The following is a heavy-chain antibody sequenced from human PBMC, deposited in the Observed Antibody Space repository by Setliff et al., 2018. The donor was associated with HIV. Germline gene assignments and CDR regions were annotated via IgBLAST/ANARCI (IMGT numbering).Heavy chain of an antibody. Sequence: SETLSLTCTVSGGSISNDYWHWIRPSPGRGLEWIGYIYYTGSTNYNPSLKSRVAMSVDSSNHQFSLKLTSVSPADTAIYYCAREDGSNSHDAFEIWGQGILVTVS. D-gene: IGHD1-1*01. J-gene: IGHJ3*02. CDR2: IYYTGST. CDR3: AREDGSNSHDAFEI. CDR1: GGSISNDY. V-gene: IGHV4-59*01.